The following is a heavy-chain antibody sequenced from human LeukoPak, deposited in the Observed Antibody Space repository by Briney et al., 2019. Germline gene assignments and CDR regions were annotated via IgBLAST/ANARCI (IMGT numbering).Heavy chain of an antibody. V-gene: IGHV1-18*01. J-gene: IGHJ6*03. CDR3: ARDPLTSRGDYYYYYYMDV. D-gene: IGHD3-10*01. CDR1: GYTFTSYG. Sequence: ASVKVSCKASGYTFTSYGISWVRQAPGQGLEWMGWISAYNGNTNYAQKLQGRVTTTTDTSTSTAYMELRSLRSDDTAVYYCARDPLTSRGDYYYYYYMDVWGKGTTVTVSS. CDR2: ISAYNGNT.